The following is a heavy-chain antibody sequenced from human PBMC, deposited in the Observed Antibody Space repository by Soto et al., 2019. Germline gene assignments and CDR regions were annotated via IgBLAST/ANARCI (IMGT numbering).Heavy chain of an antibody. CDR3: ASYSSGWSAVSS. V-gene: IGHV4-61*01. CDR2: IYYSGST. Sequence: QVQLQESGPGLVKPSETLSLTCTVSGGSVSSGSYYWSWIRQPPGKGLEWIGYIYYSGSTNYNPSLSAPLXTXLXXSKARFSRKLSSVTAADTAVYYCASYSSGWSAVSSWVQGTLVTVSS. CDR1: GGSVSSGSYY. D-gene: IGHD6-19*01. J-gene: IGHJ5*02.